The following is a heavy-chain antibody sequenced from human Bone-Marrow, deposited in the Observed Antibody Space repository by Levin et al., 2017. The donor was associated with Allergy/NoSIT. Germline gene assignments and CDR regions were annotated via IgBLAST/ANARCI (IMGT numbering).Heavy chain of an antibody. CDR1: GGSFSGYY. J-gene: IGHJ5*02. CDR3: AGFHAYSITWYFDP. D-gene: IGHD6-13*01. CDR2: INHSGTT. V-gene: IGHV4-34*01. Sequence: GSLRLSCAVYGGSFSGYYWSWVRQPPGKGLEWIGEINHSGTTNYNPSLKSRVTMSVDTSKNEFSLKLSSVTAADTAVYYCAGFHAYSITWYFDPWGQGTLVTVSS.